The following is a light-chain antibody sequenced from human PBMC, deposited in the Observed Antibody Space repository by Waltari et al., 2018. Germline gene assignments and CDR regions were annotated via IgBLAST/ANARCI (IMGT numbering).Light chain of an antibody. V-gene: IGKV4-1*01. CDR2: WAS. J-gene: IGKJ4*01. CDR1: QSVLYSSNNKNY. CDR3: QQYYNAPLT. Sequence: DIVMTQSPDSLAVSLGERATINCKSSQSVLYSSNNKNYLAWYQQKPGQPPKLLFYWASTRESGVPDRFSVSGSGTDFTLTISSLQAEDVAVYYCQQYYNAPLTFGGGTKVEIK.